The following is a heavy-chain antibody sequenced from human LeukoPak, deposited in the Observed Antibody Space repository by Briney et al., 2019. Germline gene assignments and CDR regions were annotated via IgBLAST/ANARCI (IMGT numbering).Heavy chain of an antibody. D-gene: IGHD3-22*01. V-gene: IGHV5-51*01. CDR1: GYSFTTYW. J-gene: IGHJ4*02. Sequence: GESLKISCKGSGYSFTTYWIGWVRQMPGKGLEWMAIIYPGDPDTRYSPSFQGQVTISADKSISTAYLQWSSLKASDTAIYYCARRAHYFDGSGYYSGFDYWGQGTLVTVSS. CDR2: IYPGDPDT. CDR3: ARRAHYFDGSGYYSGFDY.